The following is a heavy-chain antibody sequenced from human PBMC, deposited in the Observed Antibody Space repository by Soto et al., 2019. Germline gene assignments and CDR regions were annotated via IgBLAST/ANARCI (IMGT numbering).Heavy chain of an antibody. D-gene: IGHD6-19*01. CDR1: GGTFSNYA. CDR3: ASDYAVADTYYYGMDV. V-gene: IGHV1-69*01. Sequence: QVQLVQSGAEVKKPGSSVKVSCKASGGTFSNYAISWVRQAPGQGLEWMGGIIPLSGTANYAQKFQGRVTITADDSTSTAYMDLRSLRSEDTAIYYCASDYAVADTYYYGMDVWGQGTTVTVSS. J-gene: IGHJ6*02. CDR2: IIPLSGTA.